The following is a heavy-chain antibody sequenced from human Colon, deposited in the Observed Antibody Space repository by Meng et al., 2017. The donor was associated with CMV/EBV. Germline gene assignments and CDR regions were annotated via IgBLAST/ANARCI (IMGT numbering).Heavy chain of an antibody. CDR3: ARVWRGRWFAP. V-gene: IGHV3-72*01. D-gene: IGHD2-21*01. CDR1: GLSFTDHY. J-gene: IGHJ5*02. CDR2: IRNKANSYTT. Sequence: AASGLSFTDHYMDWVRLAPGKGLEWVGRIRNKANSYTTEYAASVKGRFTILRDDSKNSVYLQMNSLKTEDTAVYYCARVWRGRWFAPWGQGTLVTVSS.